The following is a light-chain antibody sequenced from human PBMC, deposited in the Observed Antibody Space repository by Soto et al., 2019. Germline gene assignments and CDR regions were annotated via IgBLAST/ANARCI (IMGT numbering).Light chain of an antibody. V-gene: IGKV1-33*01. CDR1: LDINNY. CDR2: DAS. J-gene: IGKJ5*01. Sequence: DTQMTQSPSSLSASVGDRVTITCQATLDINNYLNWYQHKQGKAPQLLIYDASNLETGVPSRFSGSGFGTEFTFVFSRLQPEDIATYYCKQYDNPRITFGQGTLLEIK. CDR3: KQYDNPRIT.